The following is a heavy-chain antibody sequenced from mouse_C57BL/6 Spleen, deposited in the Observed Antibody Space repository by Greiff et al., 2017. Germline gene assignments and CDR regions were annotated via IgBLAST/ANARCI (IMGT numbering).Heavy chain of an antibody. Sequence: VKLMESGPELVKPGASVKISCKASGYAFSSSWMNWVKQRPGKGLEWIGRIYPGDGDTNYNGKFKGKATLTADKSSRTAYMQLSSLTSEDSAVYFCAPIITTVEYFDVWGTGTTVTVSS. CDR2: IYPGDGDT. CDR1: GYAFSSSW. J-gene: IGHJ1*03. CDR3: APIITTVEYFDV. V-gene: IGHV1-82*01. D-gene: IGHD1-1*01.